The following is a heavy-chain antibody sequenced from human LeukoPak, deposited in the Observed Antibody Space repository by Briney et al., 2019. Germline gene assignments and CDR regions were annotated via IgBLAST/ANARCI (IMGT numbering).Heavy chain of an antibody. CDR1: GYTFSPYW. J-gene: IGHJ4*02. CDR2: ISNGGSAT. CDR3: TRENYVPDS. D-gene: IGHD3-10*02. V-gene: IGHV3-7*03. Sequence: TGGSLRPSCVASGYTFSPYWMSWVRQTPGKGLEWVASISNGGSATYYVDSMRGRFTISRDNAKNSLFLQMNGLRADDTAVYYCTRENYVPDSWGQGTLVTVSS.